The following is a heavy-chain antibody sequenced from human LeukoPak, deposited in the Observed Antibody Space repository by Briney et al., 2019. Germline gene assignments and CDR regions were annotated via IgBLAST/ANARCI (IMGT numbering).Heavy chain of an antibody. CDR2: IIPIFGTA. CDR3: AEGRLRSQGWFDP. J-gene: IGHJ5*02. V-gene: IGHV1-69*05. Sequence: SVKVSCKASGGTFSSYAISWVRQAPGQGLEWMGGIIPIFGTANYAQKFQGRVTVTTDESTSTAYMELSSLRSEDTAVYYCAEGRLRSQGWFDPWGQGTLVTVSS. D-gene: IGHD3-3*01. CDR1: GGTFSSYA.